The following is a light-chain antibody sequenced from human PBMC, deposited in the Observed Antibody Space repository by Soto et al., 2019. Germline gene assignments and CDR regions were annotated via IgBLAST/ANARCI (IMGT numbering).Light chain of an antibody. CDR1: QSISSW. Sequence: DIQMTQSPSTLSASVGDRVIVAFLASQSISSWLAWYQQKPGKAPKLLIHDASSLQSGVPSRFSGSGSGTEFTLTISSLQPDDFATYYCQQYNSYSRTFGQGTKVDIK. J-gene: IGKJ1*01. CDR3: QQYNSYSRT. V-gene: IGKV1-5*01. CDR2: DAS.